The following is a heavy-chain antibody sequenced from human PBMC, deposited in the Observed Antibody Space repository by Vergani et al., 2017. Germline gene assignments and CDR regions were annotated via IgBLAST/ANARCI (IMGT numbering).Heavy chain of an antibody. CDR3: ARRGIVATIRDYFDY. D-gene: IGHD5-12*01. J-gene: IGHJ4*02. CDR1: GFTFSSYA. Sequence: EVQLLESGGGLVQPGGSLRLSCAASGFTFSSYAMSWVRQAPGKGLEWVSAISSSSSYIYYADSVKGRFTISRDNAKNSLYLQMNSLRAEDTAVYYCARRGIVATIRDYFDYWGQGTLVTVSS. CDR2: ISSSSSYI. V-gene: IGHV3-21*01.